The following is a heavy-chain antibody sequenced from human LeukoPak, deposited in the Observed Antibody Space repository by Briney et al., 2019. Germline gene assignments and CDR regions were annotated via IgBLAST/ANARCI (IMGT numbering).Heavy chain of an antibody. V-gene: IGHV3-64*01. CDR2: ISSNGGST. Sequence: GGSLRLSCAAPGFTFSSHAMHWVRQAPGKGLEYVSAISSNGGSTYYAYSVKGRFTISRDNSKNTLYLQMGSLRAEDMAVYYCARGGSSSSSPGDYWGQGTLVTVSS. CDR3: ARGGSSSSSPGDY. J-gene: IGHJ4*02. CDR1: GFTFSSHA. D-gene: IGHD6-6*01.